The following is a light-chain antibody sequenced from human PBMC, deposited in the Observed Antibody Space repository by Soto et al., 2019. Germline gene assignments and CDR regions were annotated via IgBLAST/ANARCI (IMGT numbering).Light chain of an antibody. CDR2: GAS. J-gene: IGKJ1*01. Sequence: EIVLTQSPGTLSLSPGERATLSCRASQSVSSSYLAWYQQKPGQAPRLLIWGASSRATGIPDRFSASGSVTDFTLTISRLEPEDFAVYYCQQYDRSPWTFGQGTKVEIK. V-gene: IGKV3-20*01. CDR1: QSVSSSY. CDR3: QQYDRSPWT.